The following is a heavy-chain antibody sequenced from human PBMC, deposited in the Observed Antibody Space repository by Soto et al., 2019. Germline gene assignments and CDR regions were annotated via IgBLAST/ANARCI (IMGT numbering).Heavy chain of an antibody. CDR2: IYSGCST. Sequence: EVQLVESGGGLVQPGGSLRLSCAASGFTVSSKYMGWVRQAPGKGLESVSAIYSGCSTDYADSLKGKFTISRDNSKNTLFLQMNSLRAEDTDVYYCARERQGYYFDYWGQGTLVTFSS. J-gene: IGHJ4*02. CDR3: ARERQGYYFDY. V-gene: IGHV3-66*01. CDR1: GFTVSSKY.